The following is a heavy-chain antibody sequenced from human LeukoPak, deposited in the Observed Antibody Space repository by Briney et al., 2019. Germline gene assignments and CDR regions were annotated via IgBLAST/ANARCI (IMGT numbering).Heavy chain of an antibody. Sequence: GGSLRLSCAASGFTFSSYGMHWVRQAPGKGLEWVAFIRYDGSNKYYADSVKGRFTISRDNSKNTLYLQMNSLRAEDTAVYYCAKYYYDSSGYYYYYMDVWGKGTTVTVSS. J-gene: IGHJ6*03. D-gene: IGHD3-22*01. CDR3: AKYYYDSSGYYYYYMDV. CDR1: GFTFSSYG. CDR2: IRYDGSNK. V-gene: IGHV3-30*02.